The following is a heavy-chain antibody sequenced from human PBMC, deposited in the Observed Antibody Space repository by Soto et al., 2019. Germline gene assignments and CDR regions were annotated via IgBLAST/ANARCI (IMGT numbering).Heavy chain of an antibody. CDR3: ARAQVSSGSYFFDY. CDR2: ISTSSSYT. Sequence: QVQLVESGGGLVKPGGSLRLSCAASGFTFSDFYMSWIRQAPGKGLDWVSYISTSSSYTSSADSVKGRLTISRDNAKNSLYLQMNSLRAEDTAVYYCARAQVSSGSYFFDYWGQGTLVTVSS. D-gene: IGHD1-26*01. J-gene: IGHJ4*02. CDR1: GFTFSDFY. V-gene: IGHV3-11*06.